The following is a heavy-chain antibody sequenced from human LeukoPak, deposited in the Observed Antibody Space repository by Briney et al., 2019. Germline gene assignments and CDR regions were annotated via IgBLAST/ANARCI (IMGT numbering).Heavy chain of an antibody. CDR1: GYTFTGYY. V-gene: IGHV1-2*02. D-gene: IGHD3-3*01. Sequence: ASVKVSCKASGYTFTGYYMHWVRQAPGQGLEWMGWINPNSGGTNYAQKFQGRVTMTRDTSISTAYMELSRLRSDDTAVYYCARGITIFGMVIIGWFDPWGQGTLVTVSS. CDR3: ARGITIFGMVIIGWFDP. J-gene: IGHJ5*02. CDR2: INPNSGGT.